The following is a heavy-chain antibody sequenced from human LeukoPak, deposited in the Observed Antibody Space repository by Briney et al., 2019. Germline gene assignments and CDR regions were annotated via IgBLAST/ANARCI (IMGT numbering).Heavy chain of an antibody. Sequence: GGSLRLSCVASGFTFSSSWMAWVRQAPGKGLQWVANINHDGSVKNYVGSVKGRFAISRDNSKNTLYLQMNSLRAEDTAVYYCARVHITFGGGCFDYWGQGTLVTVSS. CDR1: GFTFSSSW. V-gene: IGHV3-7*01. J-gene: IGHJ4*02. CDR2: INHDGSVK. CDR3: ARVHITFGGGCFDY. D-gene: IGHD3-16*01.